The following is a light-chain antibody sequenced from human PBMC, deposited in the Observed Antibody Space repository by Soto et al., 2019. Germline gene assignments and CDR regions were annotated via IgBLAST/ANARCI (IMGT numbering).Light chain of an antibody. CDR3: GTWDSALSLWL. Sequence: QSVLTQPPSVSAAPGQKVTISCSGGGSNTGNNFVSWYQQFPETAPKLLSYDTDKRPSGIPDRFSGSKSGTSATLGITRLQTGDEADYYCGTWDSALSLWLFGGGTKVTVL. CDR2: DTD. J-gene: IGLJ3*02. V-gene: IGLV1-51*01. CDR1: GSNTGNNF.